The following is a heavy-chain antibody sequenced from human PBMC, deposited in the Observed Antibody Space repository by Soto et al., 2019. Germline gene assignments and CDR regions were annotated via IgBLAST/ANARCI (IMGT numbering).Heavy chain of an antibody. CDR2: IYYSGST. Sequence: QLQLQESGPGLVKPSETLSLTCTVSGGSISSSSYYWGWIRQPPGKGLEWIGSIYYSGSTYYNPSLKSRVTISVDTSKNPFSLKLSSVTAADTAVYYCARQELERIGGYYYYYGMDVWGQGTTVTVSS. CDR1: GGSISSSSYY. CDR3: ARQELERIGGYYYYYGMDV. D-gene: IGHD1-1*01. J-gene: IGHJ6*02. V-gene: IGHV4-39*01.